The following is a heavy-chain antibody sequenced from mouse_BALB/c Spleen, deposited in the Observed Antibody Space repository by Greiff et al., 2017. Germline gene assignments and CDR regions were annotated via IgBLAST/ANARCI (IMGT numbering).Heavy chain of an antibody. CDR3: ARRELSYAMDY. J-gene: IGHJ4*01. Sequence: VMLVESGGGLVQPGGSRKLSCAASGFTFSSFGMHWVRQAPEKGLEWVAYISSGSSTIYYADTVKGRFTISRDNPKNTLFLQMTSLRSEDTAMYYCARRELSYAMDYWGQGTSVTVSS. CDR1: GFTFSSFG. CDR2: ISSGSSTI. V-gene: IGHV5-17*02.